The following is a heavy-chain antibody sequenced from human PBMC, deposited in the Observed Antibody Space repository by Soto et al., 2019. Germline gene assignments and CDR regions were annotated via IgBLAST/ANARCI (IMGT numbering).Heavy chain of an antibody. J-gene: IGHJ5*02. CDR2: IYYSGST. CDR1: GGSISSGGYY. Sequence: ASETLSLTCTVSGGSISSGGYYWSWIRQHPGKGLEWIGYIYYSGSTYYNPSLKSRVTISVDTSKNQFSLKLSSVTAADTAVYYCARAIEYSSSLDWFDPWGQGTLVTVSS. CDR3: ARAIEYSSSLDWFDP. D-gene: IGHD6-6*01. V-gene: IGHV4-31*03.